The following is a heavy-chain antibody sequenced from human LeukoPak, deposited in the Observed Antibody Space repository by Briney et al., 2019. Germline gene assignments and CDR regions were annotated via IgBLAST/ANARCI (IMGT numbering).Heavy chain of an antibody. V-gene: IGHV1-8*02. CDR2: MNPNSGNT. CDR3: ARAGGSYGAGKVSSSDP. Sequence: ASVKVTCKVSGCTFTSYGVIWVRQAPGPGLEWMGWMNPNSGNTGYAQKFQGRVTMTRHTSLRTAYMQLSSVRSEDTAVYYRARAGGSYGAGKVSSSDPWGEGALVTVSP. CDR1: GCTFTSYG. D-gene: IGHD1-26*01. J-gene: IGHJ5*02.